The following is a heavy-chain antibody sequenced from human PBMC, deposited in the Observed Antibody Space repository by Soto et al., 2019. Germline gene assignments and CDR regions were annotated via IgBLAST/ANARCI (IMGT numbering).Heavy chain of an antibody. CDR3: ARLRTIFGVVSSFDY. Sequence: SETLSLTCTVSGGSISSYYWSWIRQPPGKGLEWIGYIYYSGSTNYNPSLKSRVTISVDTSKNQFSLKLSSVTAADTAVYYCARLRTIFGVVSSFDYWGQGTLVTVSS. CDR2: IYYSGST. D-gene: IGHD3-3*01. CDR1: GGSISSYY. J-gene: IGHJ4*02. V-gene: IGHV4-59*01.